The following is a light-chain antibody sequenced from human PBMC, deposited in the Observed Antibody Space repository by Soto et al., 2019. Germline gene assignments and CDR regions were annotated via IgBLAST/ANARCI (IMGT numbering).Light chain of an antibody. CDR3: QQFSRHTLT. J-gene: IGKJ4*01. CDR1: QRIXRH. CDR2: DAS. Sequence: IVLYQSPATVSLAPGERATLSCRASQRIXRHFGWYQRKPGQAPRLLXYDASSSATGSPDRFSGGGSATDFTLPISRLEPDDFALYYCQQFSRHTLTVGGGTKVDIK. V-gene: IGKV3-11*01.